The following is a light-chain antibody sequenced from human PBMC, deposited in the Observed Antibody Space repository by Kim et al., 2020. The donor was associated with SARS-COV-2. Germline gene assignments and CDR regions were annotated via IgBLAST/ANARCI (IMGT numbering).Light chain of an antibody. J-gene: IGKJ5*01. CDR1: QRIASY. Sequence: ASVGDRVTITCWASQRIASYLNWYQQKPGKAPNLLIYAASSLQSGVPSRFSASGSGTDFTLIINGLQPEDFATYYCQQTYTNPITFGQGTRLEIK. CDR2: AAS. CDR3: QQTYTNPIT. V-gene: IGKV1-39*01.